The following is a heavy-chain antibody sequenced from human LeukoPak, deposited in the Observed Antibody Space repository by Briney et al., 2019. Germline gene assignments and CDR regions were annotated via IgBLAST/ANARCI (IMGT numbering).Heavy chain of an antibody. V-gene: IGHV1-46*01. CDR3: ATVRIPGYSSGWYWALDY. CDR2: INPSGGST. J-gene: IGHJ4*02. Sequence: ASVKVSCKASGYTFTSYYMHWVRQAPGQGLEWMGIINPSGGSTSYAQKFQGRVTMTRDTSTSTVYMELSSLRSEDTAVYYCATVRIPGYSSGWYWALDYWGQGTLVTVSS. CDR1: GYTFTSYY. D-gene: IGHD6-19*01.